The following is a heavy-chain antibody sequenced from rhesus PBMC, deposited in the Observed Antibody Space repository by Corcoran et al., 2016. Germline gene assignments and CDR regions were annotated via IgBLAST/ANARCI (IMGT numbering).Heavy chain of an antibody. V-gene: IGHV4-169*02. Sequence: QLQLQESGPGLVKPSETLSVTCAGSGGSISSSYWSWIRQAPGKGLEWIGYIYGSGSSTNYNPSLKSRVTLSVDTSKNQLSLKLSSVTAADTAVYYCASLNTVTRDWYFDLWGPGTPITISS. D-gene: IGHD4-23*01. J-gene: IGHJ2*01. CDR3: ASLNTVTRDWYFDL. CDR2: IYGSGSST. CDR1: GGSISSSY.